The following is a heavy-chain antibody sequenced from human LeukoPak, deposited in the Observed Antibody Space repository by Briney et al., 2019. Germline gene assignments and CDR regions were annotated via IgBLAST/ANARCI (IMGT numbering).Heavy chain of an antibody. CDR1: GFTFSSYD. J-gene: IGHJ4*02. Sequence: GGSLRLSCAASGFTFSSYDMHWVRQAPGKGLEWVAVISYDGSNKNYADSVKGRFTISRDKSKNTLYLQMSSLRAEDTAVYYCARGGYIPAARYYFDYWGQGTLVTVSS. V-gene: IGHV3-30*03. CDR2: ISYDGSNK. CDR3: ARGGYIPAARYYFDY. D-gene: IGHD2-2*01.